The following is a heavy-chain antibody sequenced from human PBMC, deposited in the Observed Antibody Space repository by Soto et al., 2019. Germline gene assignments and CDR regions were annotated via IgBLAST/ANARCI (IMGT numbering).Heavy chain of an antibody. CDR3: AHRRFDSSGLWNYGAFDI. CDR1: GFSLSTDGVG. Sequence: QITLKESGPTLVKPTQTLTLTCTFSGFSLSTDGVGVGWIRQPPGKALEWLALIYWDDDKRYSPSLKTRLTITKDTSKNQVVLSMTNMDPEDTGTYYCAHRRFDSSGLWNYGAFDIWGQGTMVTVSS. D-gene: IGHD3-22*01. CDR2: IYWDDDK. J-gene: IGHJ3*02. V-gene: IGHV2-5*02.